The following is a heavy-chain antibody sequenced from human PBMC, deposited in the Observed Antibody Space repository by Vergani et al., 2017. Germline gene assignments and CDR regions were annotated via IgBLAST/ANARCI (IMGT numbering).Heavy chain of an antibody. CDR1: GFTFSSYG. J-gene: IGHJ3*02. D-gene: IGHD3-16*01. CDR3: ARDGDPPGDFDI. Sequence: QVQLVESGGGVVQPGRSLRLSCAASGFTFSSYGMHWVRQAPGKGLEWVAVIWYDGSNKYYADSVKGRFTISRDNAKNSLYLQMNSLRAEDTAVYYCARDGDPPGDFDIWGQGTMVTVSS. CDR2: IWYDGSNK. V-gene: IGHV3-33*08.